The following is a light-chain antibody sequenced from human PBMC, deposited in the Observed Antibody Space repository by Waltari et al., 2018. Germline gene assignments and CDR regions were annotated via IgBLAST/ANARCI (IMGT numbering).Light chain of an antibody. Sequence: DIPLTQSPSSLSASVAARVTITCRASQSISNYLIWYHQKPGKAPKLLIYAASSLQSGVPSRFSGSGSGTDFTLTISSLQPEDFATYYCQQSYSTPPTFGQGTKVEIK. J-gene: IGKJ1*01. CDR2: AAS. CDR3: QQSYSTPPT. V-gene: IGKV1-39*01. CDR1: QSISNY.